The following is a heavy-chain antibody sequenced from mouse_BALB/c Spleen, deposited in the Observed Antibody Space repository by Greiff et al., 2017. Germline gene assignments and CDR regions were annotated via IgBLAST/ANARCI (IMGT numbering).Heavy chain of an antibody. Sequence: EVKVEESGGGLVQPGGSRKLSCAASGFTFSSFGMHWVRQAPEKGLEWVAYISSGSSTIYYADTVKGRFTISRDNPKNTLFLQMTSLRSEDTAMYYCARFYGYFDVWGAGTTVTVSS. CDR1: GFTFSSFG. V-gene: IGHV5-17*02. CDR3: ARFYGYFDV. J-gene: IGHJ1*01. CDR2: ISSGSSTI.